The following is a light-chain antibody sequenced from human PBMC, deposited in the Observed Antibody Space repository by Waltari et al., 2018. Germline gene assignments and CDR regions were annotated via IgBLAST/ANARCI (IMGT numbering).Light chain of an antibody. CDR2: EVT. Sequence: QSGLTQPACASGSPGQSITISCTGNSGEAGIYNLISLYQPHPGKAPKLLIYEVTKRASGTSDRFSASKSGNTASLTISGLQAQEDEADYYCCSYVGLGTYVFGTGTKVTV. CDR1: SGEAGIYNL. CDR3: CSYVGLGTYV. V-gene: IGLV2-23*02. J-gene: IGLJ1*01.